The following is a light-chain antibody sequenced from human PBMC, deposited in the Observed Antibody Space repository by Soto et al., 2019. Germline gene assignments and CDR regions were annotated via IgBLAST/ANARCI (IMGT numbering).Light chain of an antibody. J-gene: IGKJ1*01. CDR3: LQYYNFSWT. V-gene: IGKV1-6*01. Sequence: AIPMTQSPSSLSASVGDRVTITCRASQDIRNDLASYQQKPGQAPHLLIFAAFNLQSGVPSRFSGGGSGTHFTLTISSLQPDDFATYYCLQYYNFSWTFGQGTKVDIK. CDR2: AAF. CDR1: QDIRND.